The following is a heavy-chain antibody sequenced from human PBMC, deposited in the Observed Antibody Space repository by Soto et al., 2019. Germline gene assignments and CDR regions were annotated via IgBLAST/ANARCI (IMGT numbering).Heavy chain of an antibody. V-gene: IGHV4-31*03. CDR3: ARGQWSDYYDSGGIVLWF. J-gene: IGHJ4*02. Sequence: SEALSLTGTVSGFSISSGGYYWSWIRQHPGKGLEWIAYIDYSGRTYYTASLKSRVTISVDTSKNQLSLKMKTVSAEDTAVYFCARGQWSDYYDSGGIVLWFWGQGTQVTVSS. D-gene: IGHD3-22*01. CDR1: GFSISSGGYY. CDR2: IDYSGRT.